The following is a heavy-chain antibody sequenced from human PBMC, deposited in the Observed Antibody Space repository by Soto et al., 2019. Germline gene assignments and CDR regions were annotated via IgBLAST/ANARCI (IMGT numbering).Heavy chain of an antibody. CDR3: SDCGSSAFDS. D-gene: IGHD1-26*01. J-gene: IGHJ4*02. V-gene: IGHV4-4*02. Sequence: SETLSLTCAVSGDSVNTGDWWNWVRQPPGKGLEWIGEIFHGGNINYNPFLKSRTTISLDKSKNQISLTLNSVTAADTAVYYCSDCGSSAFDSWGQGTLVTVSS. CDR1: GDSVNTGDW. CDR2: IFHGGNI.